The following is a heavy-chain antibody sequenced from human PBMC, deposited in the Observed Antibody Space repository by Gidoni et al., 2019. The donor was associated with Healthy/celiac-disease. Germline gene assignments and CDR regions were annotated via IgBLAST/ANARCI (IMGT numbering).Heavy chain of an antibody. CDR3: AREVRLRHQKRGDFDY. J-gene: IGHJ4*02. V-gene: IGHV1-2*04. D-gene: IGHD5-12*01. CDR2: INPNSGGT. CDR1: GYTFTVYY. Sequence: QVQLVQSGAEVKKPGASVKVSCKASGYTFTVYYMHWVRQAPGQGLEWMGWINPNSGGTNYAQKFQGWVTMTRDTSISTAYMELSRLRSDDTAVYYCAREVRLRHQKRGDFDYWGQGTLVTVSS.